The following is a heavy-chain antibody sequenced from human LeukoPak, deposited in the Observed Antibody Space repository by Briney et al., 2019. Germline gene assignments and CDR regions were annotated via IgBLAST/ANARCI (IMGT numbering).Heavy chain of an antibody. CDR3: ARDLGRTAGS. CDR1: GFTVSSNC. CDR2: IYSGGST. D-gene: IGHD6-13*01. V-gene: IGHV3-66*01. Sequence: PGGSLRLSCAASGFTVSSNCMSWVRQAPGKGLEWVSVIYSGGSTYYADSVKGRFTISRDNSKNTLYLQMNSLRVEDTAVYYCARDLGRTAGSWGQGTLVTVSS. J-gene: IGHJ5*02.